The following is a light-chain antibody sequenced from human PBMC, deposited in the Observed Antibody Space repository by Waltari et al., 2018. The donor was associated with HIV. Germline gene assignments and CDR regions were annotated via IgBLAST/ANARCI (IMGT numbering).Light chain of an antibody. CDR3: QVFENSRDQA. V-gene: IGLV3-21*01. Sequence: YVLTQPPSVSVAPGQTATITCGGNNIGDKHVHWYQQKSGQAPVLVIYDDKLRPSGIPARISGSNAGGTATLTISGVEVGDEAEYYCQVFENSRDQAFGTGTKVTVL. CDR2: DDK. CDR1: NIGDKH. J-gene: IGLJ1*01.